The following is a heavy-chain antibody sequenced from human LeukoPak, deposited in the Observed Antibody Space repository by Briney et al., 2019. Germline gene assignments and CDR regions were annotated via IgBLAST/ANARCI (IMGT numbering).Heavy chain of an antibody. J-gene: IGHJ4*02. Sequence: GGSLRLSCEASGFRFEDYGMQWVHHRPGKGLEYVAGMAWNSGRIGYADSVKGRFTISRDNAKNSLYLQMNSLRPEDTGIYYCAKEMVYTTSSLDSWGQGTQVTVSS. CDR2: MAWNSGRI. CDR1: GFRFEDYG. D-gene: IGHD2-8*01. CDR3: AKEMVYTTSSLDS. V-gene: IGHV3-9*01.